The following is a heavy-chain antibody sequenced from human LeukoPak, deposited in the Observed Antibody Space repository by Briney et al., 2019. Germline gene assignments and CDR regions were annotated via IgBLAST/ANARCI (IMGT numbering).Heavy chain of an antibody. Sequence: SETLSLTCTVSGGSISSSSYYWGWIRQPPGKGLEWIGCIYTSGSTNYNPSLKSRVTMSVDTSKNQFSLKLSSVTAADTAVYYCARDRYYYDSSAPGWFDPWGQGTLVTVSS. V-gene: IGHV4-61*05. CDR3: ARDRYYYDSSAPGWFDP. CDR1: GGSISSSSYY. J-gene: IGHJ5*02. D-gene: IGHD3-22*01. CDR2: IYTSGST.